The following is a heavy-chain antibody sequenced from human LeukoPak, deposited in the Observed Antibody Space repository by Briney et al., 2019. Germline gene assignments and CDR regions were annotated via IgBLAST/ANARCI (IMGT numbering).Heavy chain of an antibody. V-gene: IGHV1-8*01. J-gene: IGHJ4*02. Sequence: ASVKVSCKASGYTFTSYDINWVRQATGQGLEWMGWMNPNSGNTGYAQKFQGRVTMTRNTSISTAYMELSSLRSEDTAVYYCARGSGYYDSSGYYSPLDYWGQGTLVTVSS. D-gene: IGHD3-22*01. CDR1: GYTFTSYD. CDR3: ARGSGYYDSSGYYSPLDY. CDR2: MNPNSGNT.